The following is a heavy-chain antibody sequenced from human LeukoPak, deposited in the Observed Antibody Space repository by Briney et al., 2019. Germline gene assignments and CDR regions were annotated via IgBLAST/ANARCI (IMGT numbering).Heavy chain of an antibody. CDR3: ARAGRGLGYYFDY. J-gene: IGHJ4*02. CDR2: ISFGGHET. Sequence: PGGSLRLSCAASGFTFSRYALHWVRQAPGKGLEWVAVISFGGHETYYADSVRGRFIISRDYSKNTLYLQMNNLGADDTAVYYCARAGRGLGYYFDYWGQGALVTVSS. CDR1: GFTFSRYA. V-gene: IGHV3-30*04. D-gene: IGHD3-10*01.